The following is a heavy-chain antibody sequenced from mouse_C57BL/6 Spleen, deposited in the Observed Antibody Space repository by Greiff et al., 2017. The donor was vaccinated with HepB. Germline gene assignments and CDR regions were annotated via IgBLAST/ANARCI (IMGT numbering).Heavy chain of an antibody. CDR3: ARNYYGSSSYYFDY. CDR2: IWSGGST. Sequence: VQLQESGPGLVQPSQRLSITCTVSGFSLTSYGVHWVRQSPGKGLEWLGVIWSGGSTDYNAAFISRLSISKDNSKSQVFFKMNSLQADDTAIYYCARNYYGSSSYYFDYWGQGTTLTVSS. J-gene: IGHJ2*01. CDR1: GFSLTSYG. D-gene: IGHD1-1*01. V-gene: IGHV2-2*01.